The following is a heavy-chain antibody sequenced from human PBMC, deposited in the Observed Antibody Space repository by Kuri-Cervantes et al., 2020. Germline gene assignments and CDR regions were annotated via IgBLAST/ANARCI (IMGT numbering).Heavy chain of an antibody. CDR1: GFTFSSYT. D-gene: IGHD3-22*01. CDR2: ISSSSSYI. J-gene: IGHJ4*02. CDR3: AKAASLSSGYHFVV. V-gene: IGHV3-21*04. Sequence: GESLKISCAASGFTFSSYTMHWVRQAPGKGLEWVSSISSSSSYIYYADSVKGRFTISRDNAKNSLYLQMDSLRAEDTAVYYCAKAASLSSGYHFVVWGQGTLVTVSS.